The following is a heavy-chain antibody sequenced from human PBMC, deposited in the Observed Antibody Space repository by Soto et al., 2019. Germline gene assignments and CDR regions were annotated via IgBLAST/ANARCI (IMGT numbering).Heavy chain of an antibody. CDR1: GWSFSGYY. Sequence: SETLSLTCAFYGWSFSGYYWSWIRQPPGKGLEWIGEINHSGSTNYNPSLKSRVTISVDTSKNQFSLKLSSVTAADTAVYYCARAIAVAGTGCAFDIWGQGTMVTVSS. CDR3: ARAIAVAGTGCAFDI. J-gene: IGHJ3*02. CDR2: INHSGST. V-gene: IGHV4-34*01. D-gene: IGHD6-19*01.